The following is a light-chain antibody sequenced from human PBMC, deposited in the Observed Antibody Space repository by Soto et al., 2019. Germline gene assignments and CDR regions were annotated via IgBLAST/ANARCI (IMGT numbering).Light chain of an antibody. Sequence: QSALTQPPSASGSPGQSVTISCTGGSSDVGGYVSWYQQHPYKAPKLMIYEVSKRPSGVPDRFSGSKSGNTASLTVSGLQTEDEADYYCSSTAGSSNDLRVFGGGTQLTVL. CDR3: SSTAGSSNDLRV. CDR1: SSDVGGY. J-gene: IGLJ3*02. V-gene: IGLV2-8*01. CDR2: EVS.